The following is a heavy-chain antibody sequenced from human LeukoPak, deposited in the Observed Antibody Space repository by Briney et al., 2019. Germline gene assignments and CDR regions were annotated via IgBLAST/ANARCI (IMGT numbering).Heavy chain of an antibody. CDR2: ISAYNGNT. CDR3: ARDRGYDILTGYYTARTDY. D-gene: IGHD3-9*01. Sequence: ASVKVSCKASGYTFTSYGISWVRQAPGQGLEWMGWISAYNGNTNYAQKLQGRVTMTTDTSTSTAYMELRSLRSDDTAVYYCARDRGYDILTGYYTARTDYWGQGTLATVSS. V-gene: IGHV1-18*04. CDR1: GYTFTSYG. J-gene: IGHJ4*02.